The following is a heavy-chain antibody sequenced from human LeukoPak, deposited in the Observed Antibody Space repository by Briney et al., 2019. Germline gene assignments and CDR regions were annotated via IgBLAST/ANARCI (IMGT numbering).Heavy chain of an antibody. J-gene: IGHJ4*02. Sequence: GGSLRLSCAASGFTFSSYGMHWVRQAPGKGLEWVAVIWYDGSNKYYADSVKGRFTISRDNSKNTLYLQMNSLRAEDTAVYYCARGGAGYDILTGYVDYWGQGTLVTVSS. CDR2: IWYDGSNK. CDR3: ARGGAGYDILTGYVDY. D-gene: IGHD3-9*01. CDR1: GFTFSSYG. V-gene: IGHV3-33*01.